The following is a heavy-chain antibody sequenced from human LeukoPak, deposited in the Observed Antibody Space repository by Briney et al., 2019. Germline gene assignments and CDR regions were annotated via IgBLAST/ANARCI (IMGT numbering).Heavy chain of an antibody. J-gene: IGHJ6*03. CDR3: ARDKYCSSTSCTPGYYYYYMDV. D-gene: IGHD2-2*01. Sequence: SQTLSLTCTVSGGSISSGGYYWSWIRQPPGKGLEWIGYIYHSGSTYYNPSLKSRVTISVDRSKNQFSLKLSSVTAADTAVYYCARDKYCSSTSCTPGYYYYYMDVWGKGTTVTVSS. CDR2: IYHSGST. V-gene: IGHV4-30-2*01. CDR1: GGSISSGGYY.